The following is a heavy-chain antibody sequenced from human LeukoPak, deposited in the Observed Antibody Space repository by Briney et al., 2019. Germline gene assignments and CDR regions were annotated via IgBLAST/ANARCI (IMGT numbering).Heavy chain of an antibody. D-gene: IGHD3-9*01. CDR2: IYHSGTT. CDR3: ARDGAGYDY. V-gene: IGHV4-4*02. J-gene: IGHJ4*02. Sequence: PSETLSLTCAVSSGSISSSNWWSWVRQPPGKGLEWIGEIYHSGTTNYNPSLKSRLTISVDKSNNQFSLKLRFVTAADTAMYYCARDGAGYDYWGQGILVTVSS. CDR1: SGSISSSNW.